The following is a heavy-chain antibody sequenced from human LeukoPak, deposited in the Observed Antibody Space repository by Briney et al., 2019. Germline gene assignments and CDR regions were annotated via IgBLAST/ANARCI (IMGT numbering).Heavy chain of an antibody. J-gene: IGHJ6*02. CDR3: ITPLGYCSSASCRHGMDV. CDR2: YDPEHEET. Sequence: ASVKVSCKVSGYSLTDLSMHWVRQAPGKGLEWMGGYDPEHEETIYAQKFQGRVTMTEDTSSDTAYMELSSLRSEDTAVYYCITPLGYCSSASCRHGMDVWGQETTVIVS. V-gene: IGHV1-24*01. CDR1: GYSLTDLS. D-gene: IGHD2-2*01.